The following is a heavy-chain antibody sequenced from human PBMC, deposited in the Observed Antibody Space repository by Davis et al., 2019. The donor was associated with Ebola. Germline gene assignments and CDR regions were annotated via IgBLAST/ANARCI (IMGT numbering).Heavy chain of an antibody. J-gene: IGHJ4*02. CDR3: ARSPLPRPVMDY. Sequence: AASVKVSCKASGYTFTGYYMHWVRQAPGQGLEWMGIINPSGGSTSYAQKFQGRVTMTRDTSTSTVYMELSSLRSEDTAVYYCARSPLPRPVMDYWGQGTLVTVSS. CDR2: INPSGGST. D-gene: IGHD3-16*01. CDR1: GYTFTGYY. V-gene: IGHV1-46*01.